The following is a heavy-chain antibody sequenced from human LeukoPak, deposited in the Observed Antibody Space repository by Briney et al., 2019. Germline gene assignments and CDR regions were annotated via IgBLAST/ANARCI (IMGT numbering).Heavy chain of an antibody. D-gene: IGHD3-22*01. J-gene: IGHJ4*02. CDR3: TSTLYYYDSSVDFDY. V-gene: IGHV3-15*01. CDR2: IKSKTDGGTT. Sequence: PGGSLRLSCAASRFTFSNAWMSWVRQAPGKGLEWVGRIKSKTDGGTTDYAAPVKGRFTISRDDSKNTLYLQMNSLKTEDTAVYYCTSTLYYYDSSVDFDYWGQGTLVTVSS. CDR1: RFTFSNAW.